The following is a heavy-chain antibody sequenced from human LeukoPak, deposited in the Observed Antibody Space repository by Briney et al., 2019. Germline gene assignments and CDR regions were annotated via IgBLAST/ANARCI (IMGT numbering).Heavy chain of an antibody. J-gene: IGHJ4*02. Sequence: GGSLRLSCAASGFTFSSYWMSWVRQAPGKGLEWAATVKHGGSENYYVDSVKGRFTISRDNAKNSLYLQMNSLRAEDTAVYYCARSLELPYWGQGTLVTVSS. CDR1: GFTFSSYW. V-gene: IGHV3-7*01. D-gene: IGHD3-16*02. CDR3: ARSLELPY. CDR2: VKHGGSEN.